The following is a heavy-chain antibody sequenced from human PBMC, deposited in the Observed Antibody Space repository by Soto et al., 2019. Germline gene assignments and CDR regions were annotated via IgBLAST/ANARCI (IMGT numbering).Heavy chain of an antibody. CDR3: ARTPSGVVGAPRINWFDP. CDR1: GYTFTSYY. J-gene: IGHJ5*02. Sequence: ASVKVSCKASGYTFTSYYMHWVRQAPGQGLEWMGIINPGGGSTSYAQKFQGRVTMTRDTSISTAYMELSSLGSEDTAVYYCARTPSGVVGAPRINWFDPWGQGTLVTVSS. D-gene: IGHD2-15*01. CDR2: INPGGGST. V-gene: IGHV1-46*01.